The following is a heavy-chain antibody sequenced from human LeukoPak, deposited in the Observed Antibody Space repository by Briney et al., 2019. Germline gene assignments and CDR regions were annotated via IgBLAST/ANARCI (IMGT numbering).Heavy chain of an antibody. CDR1: GYTFTGYY. Sequence: ASVKVSCKASGYTFTGYYMHWVRQAPGQGLEWMGWINPNSGGTNYARKLQGRVTLTRDTSINTAYMELSRLRSDDTAVYYCARDSGYYDILTGYPHDFDYWGQGTLVTVSS. V-gene: IGHV1-2*02. CDR3: ARDSGYYDILTGYPHDFDY. D-gene: IGHD3-9*01. CDR2: INPNSGGT. J-gene: IGHJ4*02.